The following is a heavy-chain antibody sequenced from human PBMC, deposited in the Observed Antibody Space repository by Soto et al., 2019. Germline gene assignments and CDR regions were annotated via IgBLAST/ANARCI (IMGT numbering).Heavy chain of an antibody. D-gene: IGHD3-22*01. J-gene: IGHJ4*02. CDR3: AKVFYYYDSSGYYYFDY. CDR2: ISGSGSTI. Sequence: GGSLRLSCAASGFTFSSYAVTWVRQAPGKGPEWISSISGSGSTIYYADSVKGRFTISRDNSKNTLYLQMSSLRAEDTAVYYCAKVFYYYDSSGYYYFDYWGQGTLVTVSS. V-gene: IGHV3-23*01. CDR1: GFTFSSYA.